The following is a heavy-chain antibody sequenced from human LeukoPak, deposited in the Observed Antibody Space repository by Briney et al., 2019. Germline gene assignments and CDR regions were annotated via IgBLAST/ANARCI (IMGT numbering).Heavy chain of an antibody. CDR1: GFTFSSYW. CDR3: AKDYVRDDILTGYYTPDY. V-gene: IGHV3-74*01. Sequence: GGSLRLSCAASGFTFSSYWMHWVRQAPGRGLVWVSRINSDGSSTSYADSVKGRFTISRDNAKNTLYLQMNSLRAEDTAEYYCAKDYVRDDILTGYYTPDYWGQGTLVTVSS. CDR2: INSDGSST. J-gene: IGHJ4*02. D-gene: IGHD3-9*01.